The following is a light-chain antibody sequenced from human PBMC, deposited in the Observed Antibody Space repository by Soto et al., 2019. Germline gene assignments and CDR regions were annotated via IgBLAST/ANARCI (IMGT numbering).Light chain of an antibody. V-gene: IGKV1-33*01. CDR1: QDISNY. Sequence: DIQMTQSPSSLSASVGDRVTITCQASQDISNYLNWYQQKPGKAPKLLIYDATNLETGVPSRFSGSRSGTDFTFTISNLQPEDIATYYCQQYDNLPSITFGQRTRLEI. CDR3: QQYDNLPSIT. CDR2: DAT. J-gene: IGKJ5*01.